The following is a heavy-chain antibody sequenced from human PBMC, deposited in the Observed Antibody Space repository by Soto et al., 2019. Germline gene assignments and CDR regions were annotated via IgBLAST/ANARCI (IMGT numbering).Heavy chain of an antibody. CDR1: GFTFDDYA. Sequence: EVQLVESGGGLVQPGRSLRLSCAASGFTFDDYAMHWVRQAPGKGLEWVSGISWNSGSIGYADSVKGRFTISRDNAKNSLYLQMNSLRAEDTALYYCAKDKDGRYCSSTSCYDAFDIWGQGTMVTLSS. V-gene: IGHV3-9*01. CDR3: AKDKDGRYCSSTSCYDAFDI. D-gene: IGHD2-2*01. CDR2: ISWNSGSI. J-gene: IGHJ3*02.